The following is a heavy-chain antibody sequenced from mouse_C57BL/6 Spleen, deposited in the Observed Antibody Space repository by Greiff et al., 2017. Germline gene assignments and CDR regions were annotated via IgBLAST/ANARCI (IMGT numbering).Heavy chain of an antibody. V-gene: IGHV3-6*01. D-gene: IGHD4-1*01. Sequence: VQLQQSGPGLVKPSQSLSLTCSVTGYSITSGYYWNWIRQFPGNKLEWMGYISYDGSNNYNPSLKNRISITRDTSKNQFFLKLNSVTTEDTATYYCARDGIGWYYFDYWGQGTTLTVSS. CDR3: ARDGIGWYYFDY. CDR2: ISYDGSN. J-gene: IGHJ2*01. CDR1: GYSITSGYY.